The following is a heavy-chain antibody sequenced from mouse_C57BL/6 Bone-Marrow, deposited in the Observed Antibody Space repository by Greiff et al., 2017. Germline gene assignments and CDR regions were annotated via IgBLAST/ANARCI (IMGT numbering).Heavy chain of an antibody. CDR3: ARGGNYGGYYFDY. J-gene: IGHJ2*01. CDR2: FHPYNDDT. CDR1: GYTFTTYP. V-gene: IGHV1-47*01. D-gene: IGHD2-1*01. Sequence: LLESGAELVKPGASVKMSCKASGYTFTTYPIEWMKQNHVKSLEWIGNFHPYNDDTKYNEKFKGKATLTVEKSSSTVYLELSRLTSDDSAVYYCARGGNYGGYYFDYWGQGTTLTVSS.